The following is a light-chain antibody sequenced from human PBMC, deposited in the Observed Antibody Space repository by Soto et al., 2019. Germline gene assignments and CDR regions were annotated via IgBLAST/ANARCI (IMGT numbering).Light chain of an antibody. J-gene: IGLJ1*01. Sequence: QSALTQPASVSGSPGQSITISCTGTSSDVGGYNYVSWYQHHPGKAPKLIIYEVTFRPSGVPDRFSGSKSGNTASLTVSGLQAEDEADYYCSSYAGSYWVFGTGTKLTVL. CDR3: SSYAGSYWV. V-gene: IGLV2-8*01. CDR2: EVT. CDR1: SSDVGGYNY.